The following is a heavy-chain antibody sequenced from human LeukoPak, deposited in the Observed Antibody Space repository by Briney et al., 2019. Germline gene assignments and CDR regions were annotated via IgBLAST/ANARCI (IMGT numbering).Heavy chain of an antibody. D-gene: IGHD6-19*01. CDR1: GYTFTVYY. J-gene: IGHJ3*02. V-gene: IGHV1-2*02. Sequence: GASVTVSFTASGYTFTVYYMHWVRQAPGQGLEWMGWINPNSGGTNYAQKFQGRVTMTRDTSISTAYMELSRLRSDDTAVYYCAREVEAVAGPHGFDIWGQGTMVTVSS. CDR3: AREVEAVAGPHGFDI. CDR2: INPNSGGT.